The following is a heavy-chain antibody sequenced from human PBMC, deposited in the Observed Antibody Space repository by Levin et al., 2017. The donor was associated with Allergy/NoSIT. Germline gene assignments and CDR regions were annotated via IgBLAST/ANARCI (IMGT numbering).Heavy chain of an antibody. V-gene: IGHV3-53*01. D-gene: IGHD2-2*01. CDR1: GFTVTNNY. J-gene: IGHJ6*02. CDR3: ARSKYCSSTSCYEAGPGGV. Sequence: GGSLRLSCAASGFTVTNNYMTWVRQPPGKGLECVSVIYSGDITYYADSVKGRFTISRDTSKNTLYLQMNSLRAEDTAVYYCARSKYCSSTSCYEAGPGGVWGQGTTVTVSS. CDR2: IYSGDIT.